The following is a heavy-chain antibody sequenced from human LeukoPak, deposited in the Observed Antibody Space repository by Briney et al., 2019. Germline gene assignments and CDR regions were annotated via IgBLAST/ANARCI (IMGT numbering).Heavy chain of an antibody. CDR2: IKQDGSDR. CDR3: VRNLAVAGTCFDS. CDR1: GFTFRNYW. D-gene: IGHD6-19*01. V-gene: IGHV3-7*03. J-gene: IGHJ4*02. Sequence: GGSLRLSCAASGFTFRNYWMSWVRQAPGTGLEWVANIKQDGSDRNYVTSVRGRLTISRDNAESSLYLQMNSLRVEDTAVYYCVRNLAVAGTCFDSWGQGTLVTVSS.